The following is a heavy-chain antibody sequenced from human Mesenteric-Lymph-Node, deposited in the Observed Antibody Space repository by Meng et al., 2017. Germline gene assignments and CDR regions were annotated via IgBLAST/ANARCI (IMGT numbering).Heavy chain of an antibody. V-gene: IGHV3-21*01. J-gene: IGHJ4*02. CDR1: GFTFSSYS. CDR2: ISSSSSYI. D-gene: IGHD3-10*01. Sequence: GGSLRLSCAASGFTFSSYSMNWVRQAPGKGLEWVSSISSSSSYIYYADSVKGRFTISRDNAKNSLYLQLNNLRAEDTAVYYCARDRGSDDPIDLWGQGTLVTVSS. CDR3: ARDRGSDDPIDL.